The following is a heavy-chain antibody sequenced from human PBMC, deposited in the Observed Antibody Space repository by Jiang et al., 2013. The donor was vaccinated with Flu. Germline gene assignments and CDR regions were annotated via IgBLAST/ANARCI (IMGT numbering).Heavy chain of an antibody. V-gene: IGHV3-7*03. J-gene: IGHJ4*02. Sequence: KYYVDSVKGRFTISRDNAKNSLYLQMNSLRAEDTAVYYCARDQIAVAATDYWGQGTLVTVSS. CDR3: ARDQIAVAATDY. D-gene: IGHD6-19*01. CDR2: K.